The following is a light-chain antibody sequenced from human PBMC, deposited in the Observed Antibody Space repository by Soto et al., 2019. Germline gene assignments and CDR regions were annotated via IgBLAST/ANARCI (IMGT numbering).Light chain of an antibody. Sequence: EIVLTQSPDTLSLSPGERATLSCRASQSVRSNSLAWYQQKPGQAPRFLIYDASSRATGIPDRFSGSGSGTDFTLTISRMEPEDFAVYYCQQYGSTPRTFGGGTKVDIK. CDR2: DAS. CDR3: QQYGSTPRT. CDR1: QSVRSNS. J-gene: IGKJ4*01. V-gene: IGKV3-20*01.